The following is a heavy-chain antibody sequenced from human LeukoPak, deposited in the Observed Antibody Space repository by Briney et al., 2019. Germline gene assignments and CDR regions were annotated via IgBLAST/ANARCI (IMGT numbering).Heavy chain of an antibody. CDR3: ARRTGDKRSAYDY. D-gene: IGHD7-27*01. J-gene: IGHJ4*02. CDR1: GFTFSSYA. CDR2: ISHDGSNK. V-gene: IGHV3-30-3*01. Sequence: GGSLRLSCAASGFTFSSYAMHWVRQAPGKGLEWVAVISHDGSNKYYADSVKGRFTISRDNSKNTLYLQMNSLRAEDTAVYYCARRTGDKRSAYDYWGQGTLVTVSS.